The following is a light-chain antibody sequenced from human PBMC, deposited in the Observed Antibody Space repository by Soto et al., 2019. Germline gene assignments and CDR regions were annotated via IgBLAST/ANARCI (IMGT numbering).Light chain of an antibody. CDR2: AVS. V-gene: IGKV3D-20*02. J-gene: IGKJ5*01. CDR3: QQRSNWPLT. CDR1: QRVSSNY. Sequence: EIVFTPSPGTLSFSPRERAIQSFGSSQRVSSNYLAWYQQSPGQAPRLLIYAVSSRATGIPDRFSGSGSGTDFTLTISSLEPEDFAVYYCQQRSNWPLTFGQGTRLEI.